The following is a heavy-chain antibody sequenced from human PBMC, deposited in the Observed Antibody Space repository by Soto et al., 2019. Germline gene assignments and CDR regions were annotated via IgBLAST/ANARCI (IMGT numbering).Heavy chain of an antibody. CDR2: INHSGST. CDR3: ARARSIAARPRAYYYGMDV. Sequence: SETLSLTCAVYGGSFSGYYWSWIRQPPGKGLEWIGEINHSGSTNYNPSLKSRVTISVXXXXXXXXXXXXXXTAADXAVYYCARARSIAARPRAYYYGMDVWGQGTTVTVSS. V-gene: IGHV4-34*01. J-gene: IGHJ6*02. D-gene: IGHD6-6*01. CDR1: GGSFSGYY.